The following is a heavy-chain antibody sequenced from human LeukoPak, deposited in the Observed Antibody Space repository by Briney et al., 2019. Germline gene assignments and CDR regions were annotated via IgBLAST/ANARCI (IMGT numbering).Heavy chain of an antibody. CDR1: GDSINKYF. V-gene: IGHV4-59*01. Sequence: SETLSLTCTVSGDSINKYFWSWLRQSPGKGLEWIGYISHSGNTNYNPSLTRRVPISLDKSHNQFSLRLSSVPAADTAVDHCARAGPENLNWRYYIDFWGQGILVTVSS. D-gene: IGHD1-1*01. CDR2: ISHSGNT. CDR3: ARAGPENLNWRYYIDF. J-gene: IGHJ4*02.